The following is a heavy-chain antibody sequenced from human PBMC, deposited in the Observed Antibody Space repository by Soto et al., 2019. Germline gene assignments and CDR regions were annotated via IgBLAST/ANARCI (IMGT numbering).Heavy chain of an antibody. V-gene: IGHV4-59*01. J-gene: IGHJ6*02. Sequence: PSETLSLTCTVSGGSISSYYWSWIRQPPGKGLEWIGYIYCSGSTNYNPSLKSRVTISVDTSKNQFSLKLSSVTAADTAVYYCARDYGSLGYYGMDVWGQGTTVTVSS. CDR3: ARDYGSLGYYGMDV. D-gene: IGHD4-17*01. CDR1: GGSISSYY. CDR2: IYCSGST.